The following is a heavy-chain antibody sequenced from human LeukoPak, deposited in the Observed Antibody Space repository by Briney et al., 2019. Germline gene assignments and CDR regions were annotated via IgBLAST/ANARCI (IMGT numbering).Heavy chain of an antibody. D-gene: IGHD3-10*01. J-gene: IGHJ6*03. CDR2: TYSGGRT. CDR3: ARVYYGSGSLHYYYYYMDV. CDR1: GFTVSSNY. Sequence: GGSLRLSCAASGFTVSSNYMSWVRQAPGEGLEWVSVTYSGGRTYYADSVKGRFTISRDNSKNTLYLQMNSLRAEDTDVYYCARVYYGSGSLHYYYYYMDVWGKGTTVTISS. V-gene: IGHV3-53*01.